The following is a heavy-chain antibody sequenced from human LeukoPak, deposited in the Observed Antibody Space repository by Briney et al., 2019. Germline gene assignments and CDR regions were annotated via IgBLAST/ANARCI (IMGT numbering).Heavy chain of an antibody. CDR3: ARDGDYYDSSGYSWFDP. V-gene: IGHV1-69*01. D-gene: IGHD3-22*01. J-gene: IGHJ5*02. CDR1: GGTFSSYA. Sequence: ASVKVSCKASGGTFSSYAISWVRQAPGQGLEWMGGIIPIFGTANYAQKFQGRVTITADESTSTAYMELSSLRSEDTAVYYCARDGDYYDSSGYSWFDPWGQGTLVTVSS. CDR2: IIPIFGTA.